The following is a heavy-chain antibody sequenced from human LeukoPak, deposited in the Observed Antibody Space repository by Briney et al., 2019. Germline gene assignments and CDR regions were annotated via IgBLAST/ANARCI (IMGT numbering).Heavy chain of an antibody. CDR1: GYTFTYYY. V-gene: IGHV1-46*01. CDR2: INPSGATS. J-gene: IGHJ4*02. D-gene: IGHD5-18*01. Sequence: GASVKVSCKASGYTFTYYYIHWVRQAPGQGLEWMAIINPSGATSNYAQKFQGRVTLTRDTSTSTVYMELSSLRYEDTAVYYCARSPYTYGSLFYLDHWGQGTLVTVSS. CDR3: ARSPYTYGSLFYLDH.